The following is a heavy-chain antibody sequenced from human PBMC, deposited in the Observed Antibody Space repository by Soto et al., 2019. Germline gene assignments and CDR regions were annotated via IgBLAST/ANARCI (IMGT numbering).Heavy chain of an antibody. Sequence: QVQLVESGGGVVQPGRSLRLSCAASGFTFSSYGMHWVRQAPGKGLEWVAVISYDGSNKYYADSVKGRFTISRDNSKNTLYLQMNSLRAEDTAVYYCAKDPLVGSIDYGDNWGQGTLVTVSS. V-gene: IGHV3-30*18. CDR2: ISYDGSNK. CDR3: AKDPLVGSIDYGDN. D-gene: IGHD3-10*01. CDR1: GFTFSSYG. J-gene: IGHJ4*02.